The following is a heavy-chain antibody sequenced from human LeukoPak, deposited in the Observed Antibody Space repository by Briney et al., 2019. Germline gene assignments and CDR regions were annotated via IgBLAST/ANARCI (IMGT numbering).Heavy chain of an antibody. CDR1: GYTFTGYY. Sequence: ASVKVSCKASGYTFTGYYVHWVRQAPGQGLEWMGWINPNSGGTNYAQKFQGRVTMTRDTSISTAYMELSRLRSDDTAVYYCATAYSSSWYPTLPDYWGQGTLVTVSS. CDR3: ATAYSSSWYPTLPDY. D-gene: IGHD6-13*01. CDR2: INPNSGGT. J-gene: IGHJ4*02. V-gene: IGHV1-2*02.